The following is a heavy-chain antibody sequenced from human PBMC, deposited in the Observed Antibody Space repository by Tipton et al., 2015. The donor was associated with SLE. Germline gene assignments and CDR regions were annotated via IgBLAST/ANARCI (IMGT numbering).Heavy chain of an antibody. V-gene: IGHV3-15*01. Sequence: SLRLSCAASGFTFTNTWMNWVRQAPGKGLEWVGRIKSKAGGGTTDYAAPVKGRFTISRDDSKTTLFLQMVSLRTEDTAVYYCTTDLYCYYNDTSAYCFDHWGQGTLVTVSS. J-gene: IGHJ4*02. CDR1: GFTFTNTW. D-gene: IGHD3-22*01. CDR2: IKSKAGGGTT. CDR3: TTDLYCYYNDTSAYCFDH.